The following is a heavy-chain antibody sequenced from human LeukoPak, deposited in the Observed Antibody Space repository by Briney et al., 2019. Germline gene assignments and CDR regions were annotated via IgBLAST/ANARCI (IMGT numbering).Heavy chain of an antibody. CDR3: ARHGGRSGYQIAFDI. CDR1: GYNFTNSW. D-gene: IGHD3-22*01. J-gene: IGHJ3*02. V-gene: IGHV5-51*01. CDR2: IFPADSDT. Sequence: GDSLKISCKGSGYNFTNSWVAWVRQMPEKGVEWMGIIFPADSDTTYSPSFQGQVTISADKSIDTAYLQWSTLKASDTAMYYCARHGGRSGYQIAFDIWGQGTLVTVSS.